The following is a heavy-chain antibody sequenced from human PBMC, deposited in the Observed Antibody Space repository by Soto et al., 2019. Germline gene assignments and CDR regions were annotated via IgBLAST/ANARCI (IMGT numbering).Heavy chain of an antibody. CDR2: IFYSGSA. CDR1: GGSVSSDDHY. V-gene: IGHV4-30-4*01. CDR3: ARSPYSYGFNL. Sequence: ASETLSLTCTVSGGSVSSDDHYCNWIRQPPGKGLEWIGYIFYSGSAFYNPSLQSRVTISVDTSNNQFSLKMKSVTAADTAVYYCARSPYSYGFNLWGQGTLVTVSS. J-gene: IGHJ4*02. D-gene: IGHD5-18*01.